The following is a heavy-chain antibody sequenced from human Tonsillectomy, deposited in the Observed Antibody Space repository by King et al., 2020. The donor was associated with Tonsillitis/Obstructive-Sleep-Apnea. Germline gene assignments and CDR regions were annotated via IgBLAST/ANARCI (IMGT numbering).Heavy chain of an antibody. V-gene: IGHV3-33*01. Sequence: HVQLVESGGGVVQPGRSLRLSCTASGFTFSSYGMHWVRRAPGKGLEWVAIVWYDGSNKYYADSVKGRFIVSRDNSRNTLYLQMNSLRAEDTAVYYCARDGDYSDYGPWYFDLWGRGSLVTVSA. CDR3: ARDGDYSDYGPWYFDL. J-gene: IGHJ2*01. D-gene: IGHD4-11*01. CDR2: VWYDGSNK. CDR1: GFTFSSYG.